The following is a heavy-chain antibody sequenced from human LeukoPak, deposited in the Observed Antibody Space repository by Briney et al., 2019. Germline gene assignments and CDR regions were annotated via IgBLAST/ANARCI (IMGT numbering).Heavy chain of an antibody. V-gene: IGHV3-20*04. D-gene: IGHD6-19*01. Sequence: GGSLRLSCAASGFTFDDYGLSWVRQAPGKGLEWVSTINWNGGSTGYADSVKGRFTISRDNAKNSLYLQMNSLRAEDTALYYCARVSDISVAAYFDYWGQGILVTVSS. CDR1: GFTFDDYG. CDR2: INWNGGST. J-gene: IGHJ4*02. CDR3: ARVSDISVAAYFDY.